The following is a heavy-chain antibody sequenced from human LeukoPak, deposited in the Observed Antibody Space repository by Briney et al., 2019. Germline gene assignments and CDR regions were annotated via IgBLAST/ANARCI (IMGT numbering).Heavy chain of an antibody. CDR1: GFTFNGYA. V-gene: IGHV3-43*02. Sequence: GGSLRLSCAASGFTFNGYAMHWVRQAPGKGLDRVSLISGDGGSTYYADSVKGRFTISRDNSKNALYLQMNSLRTEDTALYYCARYGSGSYYYYYGMDVWGQGTTVTVSS. CDR3: ARYGSGSYYYYYGMDV. D-gene: IGHD3-10*01. CDR2: ISGDGGST. J-gene: IGHJ6*02.